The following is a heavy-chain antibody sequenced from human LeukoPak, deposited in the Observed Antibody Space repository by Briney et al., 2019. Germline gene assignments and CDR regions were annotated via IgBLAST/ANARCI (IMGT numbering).Heavy chain of an antibody. D-gene: IGHD5-24*01. V-gene: IGHV5-51*01. CDR3: TRSPRDGYHDAFDI. J-gene: IGHJ3*02. CDR1: GYSFTTYW. Sequence: GESLKISCKGSGYSFTTYWIAWVRQLPGEGLEWMGIIYPGDSETRYSPSFQGQVTISADKSITTAYLQWGSLKASDTAMYYCTRSPRDGYHDAFDIWGQGTMLTVFS. CDR2: IYPGDSET.